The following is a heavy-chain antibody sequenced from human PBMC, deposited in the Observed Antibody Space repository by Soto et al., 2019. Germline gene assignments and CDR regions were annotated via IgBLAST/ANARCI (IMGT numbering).Heavy chain of an antibody. V-gene: IGHV4-59*08. D-gene: IGHD6-19*01. CDR1: GGSISSYY. CDR3: ARLQALYSSMWARFDP. Sequence: PSETLSLTCTVSGGSISSYYWSWIRQPPGKGLEWIGYIYYSGSTNYNPSLKSRVTISVDTSKNQFSLKLSSVTAADTAVYYCARLQALYSSMWARFDPWGQGTLVTVS. J-gene: IGHJ5*02. CDR2: IYYSGST.